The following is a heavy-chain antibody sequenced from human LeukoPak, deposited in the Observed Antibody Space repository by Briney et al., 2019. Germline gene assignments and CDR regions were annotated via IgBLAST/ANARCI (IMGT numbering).Heavy chain of an antibody. J-gene: IGHJ5*02. Sequence: SETLSLTCTVSGGSISSYYWSWIRQPAGKGLEWIGRIYTSGSTNYNPSLKSRVTMSVDTSKNQLSLKLSSVTAADTAVYYCARENYDFWSGYHRINWFDPWGQGTLVTVSS. CDR1: GGSISSYY. V-gene: IGHV4-4*07. D-gene: IGHD3-3*01. CDR3: ARENYDFWSGYHRINWFDP. CDR2: IYTSGST.